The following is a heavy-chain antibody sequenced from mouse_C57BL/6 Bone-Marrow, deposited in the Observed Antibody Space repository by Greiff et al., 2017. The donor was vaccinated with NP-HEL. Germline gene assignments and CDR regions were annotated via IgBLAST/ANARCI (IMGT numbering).Heavy chain of an antibody. J-gene: IGHJ3*01. CDR2: ISDGGSYT. D-gene: IGHD2-3*01. Sequence: EVKVGGSGGGLMKPGRSLKPSCSTPGFNFRKHAMFLVSQTSEKRLEWVATISDGGSYTYYPDNVKGRFTISRDNAKNNLYLQMSHLKSEDTAMYYCARESYDGYTWFAYWGQGTLVTVSA. CDR1: GFNFRKHA. CDR3: ARESYDGYTWFAY. V-gene: IGHV5-4*01.